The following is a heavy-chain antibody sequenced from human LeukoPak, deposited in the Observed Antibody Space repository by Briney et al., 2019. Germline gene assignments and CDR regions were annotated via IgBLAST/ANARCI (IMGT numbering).Heavy chain of an antibody. V-gene: IGHV1-69*13. Sequence: SVKVPCKASGYTFTSYGISWVRQAPGQGLEWMGGIIPIFGTANYAQKFQGRVTITADESTSTAYMELSSLRSEDTAVYYCARARLRFLEWPYYYYMDVWGKGTTVTVSS. CDR3: ARARLRFLEWPYYYYMDV. D-gene: IGHD3-3*01. CDR1: GYTFTSYG. J-gene: IGHJ6*03. CDR2: IIPIFGTA.